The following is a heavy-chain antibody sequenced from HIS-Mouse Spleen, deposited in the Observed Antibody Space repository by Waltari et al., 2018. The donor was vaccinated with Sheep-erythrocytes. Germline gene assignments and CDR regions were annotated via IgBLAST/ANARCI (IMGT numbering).Heavy chain of an antibody. J-gene: IGHJ6*02. D-gene: IGHD1-1*01. V-gene: IGHV3-9*01. CDR1: GFTFDDYA. CDR3: AKDIGTGLSYGMDV. Sequence: EVQLVESGGGLVQPGRSLRLSCAASGFTFDDYAMNWVRQAPGKGLEWGSGISWNSGSIGDADSVKGRFTISRDNAKNSLYLQMNSLRAEDTALYYCAKDIGTGLSYGMDVWGQGTTVTVSS. CDR2: ISWNSGSI.